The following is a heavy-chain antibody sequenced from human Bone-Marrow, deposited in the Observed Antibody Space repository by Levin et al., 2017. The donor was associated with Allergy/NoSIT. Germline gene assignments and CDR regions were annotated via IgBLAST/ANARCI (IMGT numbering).Heavy chain of an antibody. CDR1: GFTFSSYS. V-gene: IGHV3-21*01. CDR2: ISSSSSYI. Sequence: GESLKISCAASGFTFSSYSMNWVRQAPGKGLEWVSSISSSSSYIYYADSVKGRFTISRDNAKNSLYLQMNSLRAEDTAVYYCARDRQRIAVARYYYYYYMDVWGKGTTVTVSS. CDR3: ARDRQRIAVARYYYYYYMDV. D-gene: IGHD6-19*01. J-gene: IGHJ6*03.